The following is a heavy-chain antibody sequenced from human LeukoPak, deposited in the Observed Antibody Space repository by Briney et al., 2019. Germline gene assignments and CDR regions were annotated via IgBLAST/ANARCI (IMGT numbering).Heavy chain of an antibody. Sequence: ASVKVSCKASGYTFTGYYMPWVRQAPGQWLKWLGRISAYNGNTNYAQKLQGRVTMTTDTSTSTAYMELRSLRSDDTAVYYCARAQIYGHFDYWGQGTLVTVSS. CDR2: ISAYNGNT. V-gene: IGHV1-18*04. CDR1: GYTFTGYY. D-gene: IGHD4-17*01. CDR3: ARAQIYGHFDY. J-gene: IGHJ4*02.